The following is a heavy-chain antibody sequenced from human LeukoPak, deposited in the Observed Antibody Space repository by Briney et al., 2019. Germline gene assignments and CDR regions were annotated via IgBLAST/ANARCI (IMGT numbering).Heavy chain of an antibody. CDR1: GFTFSSYG. Sequence: GRSLRLSCAASGFTFSSYGMHWVRQTPGKGPEWVAVIWWDASKTYYAHSVKGRFTIPRDDSKSTLYLQINSLTAEDTAVYYCARNIGANGDYHFEYWGQGTLVSVSS. CDR3: ARNIGANGDYHFEY. D-gene: IGHD4-17*01. J-gene: IGHJ4*02. CDR2: IWWDASKT. V-gene: IGHV3-33*01.